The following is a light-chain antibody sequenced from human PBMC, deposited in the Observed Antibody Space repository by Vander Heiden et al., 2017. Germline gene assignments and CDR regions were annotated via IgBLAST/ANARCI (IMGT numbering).Light chain of an antibody. V-gene: IGKV3-11*01. Sequence: EIVLTHSPATLSLSPGERATLSCRASQIVSSYLAWYQQKPGQAPRLLIYDASNRATGIPARFSGSGSGTDFTLTISILDPEDFAVYYCQQRSNWLFTFGHGTKVDIK. J-gene: IGKJ3*01. CDR3: QQRSNWLFT. CDR2: DAS. CDR1: QIVSSY.